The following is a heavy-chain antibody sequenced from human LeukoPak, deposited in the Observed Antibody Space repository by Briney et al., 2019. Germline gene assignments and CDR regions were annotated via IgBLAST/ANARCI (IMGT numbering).Heavy chain of an antibody. CDR2: ISSSGSTI. CDR1: GFTFSSYE. V-gene: IGHV3-48*03. Sequence: PGGSLRLSCAASGFTFSSYEMNWVRQAPGKGLEWVSYISSSGSTIYYADSVKGRFTTSRDNAKNSLYLQMNSLRAEDTAVYYCARVGERSSGWTGALDYWGQGTLVTVSS. CDR3: ARVGERSSGWTGALDY. J-gene: IGHJ4*02. D-gene: IGHD6-19*01.